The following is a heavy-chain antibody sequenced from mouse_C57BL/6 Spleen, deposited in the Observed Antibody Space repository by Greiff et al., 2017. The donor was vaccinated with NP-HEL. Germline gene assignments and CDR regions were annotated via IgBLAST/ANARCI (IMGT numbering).Heavy chain of an antibody. CDR3: ASQLEGYFDV. CDR2: ISYDGSN. V-gene: IGHV3-6*01. D-gene: IGHD3-3*01. CDR1: GYSITSGYY. Sequence: VQLKESGPGLVKPSQSLSLTCSVTGYSITSGYYWNWIRQFPGNKLEWMGYISYDGSNNYNPSLKNRISITRDTSQNQFFLKLNSVTTEDTATYYCASQLEGYFDVWGTGTTVTVSS. J-gene: IGHJ1*03.